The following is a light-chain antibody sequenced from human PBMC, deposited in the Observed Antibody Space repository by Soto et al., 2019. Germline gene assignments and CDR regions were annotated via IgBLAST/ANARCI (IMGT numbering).Light chain of an antibody. CDR2: EVS. CDR3: NSYSGSNGVV. J-gene: IGLJ2*01. V-gene: IGLV2-8*01. Sequence: QSALTQPPSASGSPGQSVTISCTGTSSDVGGYNYVSWYQHHPGKAPKVMIYEVSKRPSGVPDRFSGSKSGNTASLTVSGLQTEDEADYYCNSYSGSNGVVLGGGTKLAVL. CDR1: SSDVGGYNY.